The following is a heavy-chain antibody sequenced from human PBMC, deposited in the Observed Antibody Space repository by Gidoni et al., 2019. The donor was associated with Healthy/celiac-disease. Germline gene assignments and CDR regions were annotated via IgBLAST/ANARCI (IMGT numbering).Heavy chain of an antibody. CDR3: AKDSESYYYDSSGYTDAFDI. Sequence: EVQLLESGGGLVQPGGSLGLSCAASGFTFSSYAMSWVRQAPGKGLEWVSAISGSGGSTYYADSVKGRFTISRDNSKNTLYLQMNSLRAEDTAVYYCAKDSESYYYDSSGYTDAFDIWGQGTMVTVSS. CDR2: ISGSGGST. CDR1: GFTFSSYA. V-gene: IGHV3-23*01. D-gene: IGHD3-22*01. J-gene: IGHJ3*02.